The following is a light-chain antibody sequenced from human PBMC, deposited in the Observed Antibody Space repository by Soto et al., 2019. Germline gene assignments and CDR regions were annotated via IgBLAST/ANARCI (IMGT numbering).Light chain of an antibody. Sequence: IVFTQSPAPLSLSTGERATLSCMASQSVSSYLAWYQQRPGQAPRLLIYDASNRATGVPARFSGSGSGTDFTLTISSLEPEDFAVYYCQQRSSWPPTFGQGTRLAI. V-gene: IGKV3-11*01. CDR3: QQRSSWPPT. CDR1: QSVSSY. CDR2: DAS. J-gene: IGKJ5*01.